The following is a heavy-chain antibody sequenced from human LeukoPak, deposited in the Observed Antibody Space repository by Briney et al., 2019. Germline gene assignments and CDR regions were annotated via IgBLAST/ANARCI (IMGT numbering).Heavy chain of an antibody. V-gene: IGHV3-7*01. Sequence: PGGSLRLSCAASGFTFGGYWVTWVRQAPGKGLEWVANIIQDGSEKYYVDSVKGRFTISRDNAKNSLYLQMNSLRAEDTAVYYCAREIHYDWGAFDIWGQGTKVTVSS. D-gene: IGHD7-27*01. CDR2: IIQDGSEK. CDR1: GFTFGGYW. J-gene: IGHJ3*02. CDR3: AREIHYDWGAFDI.